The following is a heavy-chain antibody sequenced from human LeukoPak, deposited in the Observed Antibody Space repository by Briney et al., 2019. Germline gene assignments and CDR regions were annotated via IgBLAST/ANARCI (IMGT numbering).Heavy chain of an antibody. Sequence: GALRLSCAASGFTVSSNYMSWVRQAPGKGLEWVSVIYSGGSTYYADSVKGRFTISRDNSKNTLYLQMNSLRAEDTAVYYCARTIAVAGIADYWGQGTLVTVSS. CDR1: GFTVSSNY. D-gene: IGHD6-19*01. CDR2: IYSGGST. CDR3: ARTIAVAGIADY. J-gene: IGHJ4*02. V-gene: IGHV3-53*01.